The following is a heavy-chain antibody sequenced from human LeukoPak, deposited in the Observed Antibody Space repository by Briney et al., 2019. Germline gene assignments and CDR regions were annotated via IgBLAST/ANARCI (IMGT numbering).Heavy chain of an antibody. V-gene: IGHV3-23*01. D-gene: IGHD3-22*01. Sequence: LTGASLRLSCAASGFTFSSYAMSWVRQAPGKGLEWVSAISGSGGSTYYADSVKGRFTISRDNSKNTLYLQMHSLRAEDTAVYYCAKDQIYYDSSGYYGLAEYFQHWGQGTLVTVSS. CDR2: ISGSGGST. CDR3: AKDQIYYDSSGYYGLAEYFQH. CDR1: GFTFSSYA. J-gene: IGHJ1*01.